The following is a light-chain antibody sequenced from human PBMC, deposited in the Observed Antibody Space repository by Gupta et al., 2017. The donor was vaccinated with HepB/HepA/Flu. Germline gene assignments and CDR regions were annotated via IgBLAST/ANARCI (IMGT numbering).Light chain of an antibody. CDR3: QVLDRIRDRTYVI. CDR1: DIGLKS. CDR2: DDT. V-gene: IGLV3-21*01. J-gene: IGLJ2*01. Sequence: SYVLTQPPALSVAPGKTATITCGGNDIGLKSVHWYQQAPGQAPLLVISDDTDRPSGIPARFSGSTSGNTATLTISTVAAGDEADYYCQVLDRIRDRTYVIFGGGTKLTVL.